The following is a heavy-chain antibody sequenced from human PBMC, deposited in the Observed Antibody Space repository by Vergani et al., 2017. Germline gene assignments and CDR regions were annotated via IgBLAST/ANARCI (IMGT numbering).Heavy chain of an antibody. V-gene: IGHV1-69*18. D-gene: IGHD2-2*01. J-gene: IGHJ3*02. Sequence: QVQLVQSGAEVKKPGSSVKVSCKASGGTFSSYAISWVRQAPGQGLEWMGRIIPIFGTANYAQKFQGRVTITADESTSTAYMELSSLRSEDTAVYYCAREHIVVVPAAQGYAFDIWGQGTMVTVSS. CDR3: AREHIVVVPAAQGYAFDI. CDR2: IIPIFGTA. CDR1: GGTFSSYA.